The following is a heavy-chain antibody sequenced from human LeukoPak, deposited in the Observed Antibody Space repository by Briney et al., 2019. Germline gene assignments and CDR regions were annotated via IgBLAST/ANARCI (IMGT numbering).Heavy chain of an antibody. D-gene: IGHD2-21*02. Sequence: GGSLRLSCAASGFTFSSYAMHWVRQAPGKGLEYVSAISSNGGSTYYANSVEGRFTISRDNPKNTLYLQMGSLRAEDMAVYYCARDGGDIVVVTASYYYMDVWGKGTTVTVSS. CDR2: ISSNGGST. V-gene: IGHV3-64*01. CDR1: GFTFSSYA. CDR3: ARDGGDIVVVTASYYYMDV. J-gene: IGHJ6*03.